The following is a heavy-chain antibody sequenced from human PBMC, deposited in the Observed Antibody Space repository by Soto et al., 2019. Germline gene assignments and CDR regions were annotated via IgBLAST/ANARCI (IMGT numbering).Heavy chain of an antibody. CDR2: IWYDGSNK. Sequence: GESLKISCAASGFTFSSYGMHWVRQAPGKGLEWVAVIWYDGSNKYYADSVKGRFTISRDNSKNTLYLQMNSLRAEDTAVYYCARDGSGSYYNVYYFDYWGQGTLVTVSS. V-gene: IGHV3-33*01. CDR3: ARDGSGSYYNVYYFDY. J-gene: IGHJ4*02. CDR1: GFTFSSYG. D-gene: IGHD3-10*01.